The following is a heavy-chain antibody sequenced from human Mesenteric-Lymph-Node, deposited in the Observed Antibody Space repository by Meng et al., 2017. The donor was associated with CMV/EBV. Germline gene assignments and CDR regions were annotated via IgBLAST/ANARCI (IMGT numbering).Heavy chain of an antibody. CDR1: GFTFSDHY. J-gene: IGHJ5*02. CDR2: ISSSSSYI. V-gene: IGHV3-21*01. D-gene: IGHD3-3*02. Sequence: GESLKISCAASGFTFSDHYMDWVRQAPGKGLEWVSSISSSSSYIYYADSVKGRFTISRDNAKNSLYLQMNSLRAEDTAVYYCARLDLAAFYSWGQGALVTVSS. CDR3: ARLDLAAFYS.